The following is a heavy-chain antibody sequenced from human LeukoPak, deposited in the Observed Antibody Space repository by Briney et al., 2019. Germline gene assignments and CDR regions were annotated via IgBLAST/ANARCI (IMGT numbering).Heavy chain of an antibody. CDR2: IYHSGST. V-gene: IGHV4-38-2*02. CDR3: ARGRYSSGWYNWFDP. Sequence: KPSETLSLTCTVSGYSISSGYYWGWGRPPPGKGLEWVGSIYHSGSTYYNPSLKSRVTISVDTSKNQFSLKLSSVTAADTAVYYCARGRYSSGWYNWFDPWGQGTLVTVSS. CDR1: GYSISSGYY. D-gene: IGHD6-19*01. J-gene: IGHJ5*02.